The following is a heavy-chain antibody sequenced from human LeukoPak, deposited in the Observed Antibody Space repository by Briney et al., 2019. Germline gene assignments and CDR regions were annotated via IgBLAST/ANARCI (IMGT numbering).Heavy chain of an antibody. D-gene: IGHD2-2*01. CDR1: GYTFTGNY. CDR3: ARGPYIVVVPAASSHYYYYYMDV. J-gene: IGHJ6*03. CDR2: INPNSGGT. Sequence: GASVKVSCKASGYTFTGNYMHWVRQAPGQGLEWMGWINPNSGGTNYAQKFQGRVTMTRDTSISTAYMGLSRLRSDDTAVYYCARGPYIVVVPAASSHYYYYYMDVWGKGTTVTVSS. V-gene: IGHV1-2*02.